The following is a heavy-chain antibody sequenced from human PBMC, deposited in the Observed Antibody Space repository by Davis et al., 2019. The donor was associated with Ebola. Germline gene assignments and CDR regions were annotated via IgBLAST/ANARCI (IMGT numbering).Heavy chain of an antibody. V-gene: IGHV3-30*03. Sequence: GGSLRLSCAASGFTFSSYSMNWVRQAPGKGLEWVAVISYDGSNKYYADSVKGRFTISRDNSKNTLYLQMNSLRAEDTAVYYCARDGAYDILTDYPYWYFDLWGRGTLVTVSS. CDR1: GFTFSSYS. CDR3: ARDGAYDILTDYPYWYFDL. CDR2: ISYDGSNK. D-gene: IGHD3-9*01. J-gene: IGHJ2*01.